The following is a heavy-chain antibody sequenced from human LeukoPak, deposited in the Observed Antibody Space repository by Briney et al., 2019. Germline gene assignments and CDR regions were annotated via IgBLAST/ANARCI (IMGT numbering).Heavy chain of an antibody. CDR1: GGSISGYY. J-gene: IGHJ5*02. V-gene: IGHV4-4*07. CDR2: IYPSGDT. CDR3: ARESRANWLDP. Sequence: KPSETLSPTCTVSGGSISGYYWHWIRQPAGKGLEWIGRIYPSGDTNYSPSLKSRVTMSVDTSKNQFSLKLSSVTAADTAVFYCARESRANWLDPWGQGTLVTVSS.